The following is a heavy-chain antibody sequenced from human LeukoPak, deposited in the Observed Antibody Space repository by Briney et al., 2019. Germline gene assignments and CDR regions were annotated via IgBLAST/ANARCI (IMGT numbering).Heavy chain of an antibody. J-gene: IGHJ4*02. V-gene: IGHV3-30*02. D-gene: IGHD6-6*01. CDR2: IRYDGSNK. Sequence: GGSLRLSCAASGFIFSNDAMSWVRQAPGKGLEWVAFIRYDGSNKYYADSVKGRFTISRDNSKNTLYLQMNSLRAEDTAVYYCAKDRAPIAARPGYFDYWGQGTLVTVSS. CDR1: GFIFSNDA. CDR3: AKDRAPIAARPGYFDY.